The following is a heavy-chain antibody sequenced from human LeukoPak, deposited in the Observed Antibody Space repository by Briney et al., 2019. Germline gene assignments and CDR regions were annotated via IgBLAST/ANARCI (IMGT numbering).Heavy chain of an antibody. CDR2: IYSGDST. CDR3: AKDFATIGFKYFDY. Sequence: GGSLRLSCAVSGXTVSSNYMSWVRQAPGKGLEWVSIIYSGDSTYYADSVKGRFTMSRDNSKNRLYLQMNSLRAEDTAVYYCAKDFATIGFKYFDYWGQGTLVTVSS. D-gene: IGHD5-24*01. V-gene: IGHV3-66*01. CDR1: GXTVSSNY. J-gene: IGHJ4*02.